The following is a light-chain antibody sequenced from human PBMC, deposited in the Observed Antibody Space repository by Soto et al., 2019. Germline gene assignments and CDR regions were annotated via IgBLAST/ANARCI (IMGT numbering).Light chain of an antibody. Sequence: DIMMTQSPVTLSVSPGERATLSCRASQSVISYLAWYQHKPGQAPRLLIYGASTRATGIPARFSGSGSGTEFTLTISSLQSEDSAIYYCQQYNSWPRTFGQGTKVEIK. V-gene: IGKV3-15*01. CDR1: QSVISY. CDR3: QQYNSWPRT. J-gene: IGKJ1*01. CDR2: GAS.